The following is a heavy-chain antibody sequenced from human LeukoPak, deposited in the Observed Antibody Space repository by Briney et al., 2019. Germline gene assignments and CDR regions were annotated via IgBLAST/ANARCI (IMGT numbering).Heavy chain of an antibody. D-gene: IGHD6-19*01. CDR3: ASGNFYWESEQWLPYYFDY. V-gene: IGHV4-30-2*01. Sequence: SQTLSLTCTVSGGSISSGGYYWSWIRQPPGKGLEWIGYIYHSGSTYYNPSLKSRVTISVDKSKNQFSLKLSSVTAADTAVYYCASGNFYWESEQWLPYYFDYWGQGTLVTVSS. J-gene: IGHJ4*02. CDR1: GGSISSGGYY. CDR2: IYHSGST.